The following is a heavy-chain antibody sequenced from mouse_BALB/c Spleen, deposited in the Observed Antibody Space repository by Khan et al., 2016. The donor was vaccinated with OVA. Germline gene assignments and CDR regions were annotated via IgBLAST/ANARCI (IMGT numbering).Heavy chain of an antibody. Sequence: QVQLKQSGAELARPGASVKMSCKASGYTFTSYTMHWVKQRPGQGLEWIGYINPSSGYTNYNQKFKDKATLTADKSSSTAYMQLSSRTSEDSAVYYCAREGAYYRSDGWFAYWGQGTLVTGSA. CDR1: GYTFTSYT. V-gene: IGHV1-4*01. J-gene: IGHJ3*01. CDR2: INPSSGYT. D-gene: IGHD2-14*01. CDR3: AREGAYYRSDGWFAY.